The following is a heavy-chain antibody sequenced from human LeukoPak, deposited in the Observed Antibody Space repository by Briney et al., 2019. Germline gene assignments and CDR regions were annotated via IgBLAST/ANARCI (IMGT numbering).Heavy chain of an antibody. Sequence: GGSLRLSCAGSGFSFSSYSMKWVRQAPGKGLEWVAYISSSGSSLYYEDSVKGRFTISRDNAKNSVYLQMNSLRAEDAAVYYCAKKALQGRNSDFWGQGTLVTVSS. CDR1: GFSFSSYS. V-gene: IGHV3-48*01. D-gene: IGHD1-14*01. CDR2: ISSSGSSL. J-gene: IGHJ4*02. CDR3: AKKALQGRNSDF.